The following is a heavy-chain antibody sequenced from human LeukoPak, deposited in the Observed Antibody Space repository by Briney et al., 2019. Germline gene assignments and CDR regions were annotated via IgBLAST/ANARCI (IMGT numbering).Heavy chain of an antibody. D-gene: IGHD6-6*01. V-gene: IGHV3-30-3*01. CDR1: GFTFSSYA. CDR2: ISYDGSNK. Sequence: GRSLRLSCAATGFTFSSYAMHWVRQAPGKGLEWVAVISYDGSNKYYADSVKGRFTISRDNSKNTLYLQMNSLRVEDTAVYYCARDSLEHRIAAHMYWGQGTLVTVSS. J-gene: IGHJ4*02. CDR3: ARDSLEHRIAAHMY.